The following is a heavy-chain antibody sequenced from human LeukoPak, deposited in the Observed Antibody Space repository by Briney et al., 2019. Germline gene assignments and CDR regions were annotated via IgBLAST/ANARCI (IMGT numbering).Heavy chain of an antibody. CDR1: GGSISSYY. J-gene: IGHJ5*02. D-gene: IGHD3-22*01. CDR2: IYYSGST. CDR3: ARDRHYYDSSGYYRGRWFDP. Sequence: SETLSLTRTVSGGSISSYYWSWIRQPPGKGLEWIGYIYYSGSTNYNPSLKSRVTISVDTSKNQFSLKLSSVTAADTAVYYCARDRHYYDSSGYYRGRWFDPWGQGTLVTVSS. V-gene: IGHV4-59*01.